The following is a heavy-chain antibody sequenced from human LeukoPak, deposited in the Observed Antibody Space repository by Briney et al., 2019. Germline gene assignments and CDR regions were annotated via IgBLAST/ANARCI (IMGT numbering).Heavy chain of an antibody. V-gene: IGHV4-39*01. CDR3: ASIAVAGQGRYGMDV. CDR2: IYYSGST. Sequence: SETLSLTCTASGGSVSSADYYWGWIRHPPGKALEWIGSIYYSGSTYYNPSLKSRVTISVDTSKNQFSLKLSSVTAADTAVYYCASIAVAGQGRYGMDVWGQGTTVTVSS. D-gene: IGHD6-19*01. J-gene: IGHJ6*02. CDR1: GGSVSSADYY.